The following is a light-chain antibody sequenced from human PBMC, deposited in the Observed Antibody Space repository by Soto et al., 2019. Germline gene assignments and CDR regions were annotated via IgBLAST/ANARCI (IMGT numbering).Light chain of an antibody. V-gene: IGKV3-20*01. CDR2: GAS. CDR1: QTISSSY. CDR3: QQYDHSPVT. Sequence: EIVLTHSPGTLSLSPGERATLSCRPSQTISSSYLAWYQQKPGQAPRLLIHGASSRATGIPDRFSGSGSGTDFTLTITRLEPEDFAVYYCQQYDHSPVTFGQGAKVDI. J-gene: IGKJ2*01.